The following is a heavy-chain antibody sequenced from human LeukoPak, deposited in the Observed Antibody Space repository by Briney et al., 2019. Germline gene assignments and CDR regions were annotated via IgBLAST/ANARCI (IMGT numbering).Heavy chain of an antibody. CDR1: GFTFSSYS. V-gene: IGHV3-48*04. CDR2: ISSSSSTI. D-gene: IGHD1-1*01. J-gene: IGHJ6*03. Sequence: GGSLRLSCAASGFTFSSYSMNWVRQAPGKGLEWVSYISSSSSTIYYADSVKGRFTISRGNAKNSLYLQMNSLRAEDTAVYYCARTTQAFYYYYYMDVWGKGTTVTVSS. CDR3: ARTTQAFYYYYYMDV.